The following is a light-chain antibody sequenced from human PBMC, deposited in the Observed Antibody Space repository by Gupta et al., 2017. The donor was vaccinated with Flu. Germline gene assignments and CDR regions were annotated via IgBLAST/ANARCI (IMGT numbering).Light chain of an antibody. CDR2: DAS. Sequence: DTQMTQSPSSLSASVGDRVTITCQASQDIIKYLNWYHQKPGKAPKFLIYDASNLDTGVPSRFSGSGSGTEFSLTISSLQPEDIGTYYCQQYANFLYTFGQGTKVEIK. CDR3: QQYANFLYT. CDR1: QDIIKY. V-gene: IGKV1-33*01. J-gene: IGKJ1*01.